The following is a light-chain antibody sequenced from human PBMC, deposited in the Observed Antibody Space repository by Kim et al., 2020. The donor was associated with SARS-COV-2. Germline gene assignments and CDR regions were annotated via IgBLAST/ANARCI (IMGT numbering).Light chain of an antibody. CDR2: AAS. V-gene: IGKV3-15*01. CDR3: QQYNKWPLT. Sequence: VSPGDRAILSCRASENLHINLAWYQQRPGQSPRLLIYAASTGATDTPARFSGSGSGTEFTLTISSLQSEDFALYYCQQYNKWPLTFGGGTKVDIK. CDR1: ENLHIN. J-gene: IGKJ4*01.